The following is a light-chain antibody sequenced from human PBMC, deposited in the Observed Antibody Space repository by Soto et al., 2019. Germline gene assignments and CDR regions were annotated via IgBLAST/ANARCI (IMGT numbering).Light chain of an antibody. CDR3: QQVNSYPLT. CDR2: ATS. V-gene: IGKV1-9*01. Sequence: DIQLTQSPSFLSASVGDSVTIACRASQDISNYLAWYLQKPGKAPEFLLYATSTFQSGVPSRFSGSGSGTEFTLTISSLPPEDFATYYCQQVNSYPLTFG. CDR1: QDISNY. J-gene: IGKJ5*01.